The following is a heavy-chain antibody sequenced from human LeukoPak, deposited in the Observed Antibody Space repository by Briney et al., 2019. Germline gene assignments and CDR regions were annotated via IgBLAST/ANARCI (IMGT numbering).Heavy chain of an antibody. CDR1: GGSISSSSYY. D-gene: IGHD3-22*01. CDR2: IYYSGST. CDR3: ARGHSPSSGYYFRYLKGCWFDP. V-gene: IGHV4-39*07. Sequence: KTSETLSLTCTVSGGSISSSSYYWGWIRQPPGKGLEWIGSIYYSGSTYYNPSLKSRVTISVDTSKNQFSLKLSSVTAADTAVYYCARGHSPSSGYYFRYLKGCWFDPWGQGTLVTVSS. J-gene: IGHJ5*02.